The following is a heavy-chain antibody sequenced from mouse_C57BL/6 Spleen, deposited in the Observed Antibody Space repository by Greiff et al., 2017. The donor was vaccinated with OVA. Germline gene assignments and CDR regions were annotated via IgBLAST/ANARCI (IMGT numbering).Heavy chain of an antibody. J-gene: IGHJ2*01. Sequence: EVKLVESGGGLVQPGGSMKLSCAASGFTFSDAWMDWVRQSPEKGLEWVAEIRNKANNPATYYAESVKGRFTISRDDFKSSVYLQMNRLRAEDTGIYYCTRPHLLLLRRGGFDFDYWGQGTTLTVSS. CDR3: TRPHLLLLRRGGFDFDY. V-gene: IGHV6-6*01. CDR1: GFTFSDAW. D-gene: IGHD2-4*01. CDR2: IRNKANNPAT.